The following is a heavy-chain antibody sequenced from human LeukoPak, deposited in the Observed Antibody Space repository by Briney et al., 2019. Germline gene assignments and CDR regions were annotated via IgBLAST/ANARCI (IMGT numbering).Heavy chain of an antibody. V-gene: IGHV3-9*01. CDR2: ISWNGGVI. J-gene: IGHJ4*02. D-gene: IGHD3-10*01. CDR1: GFKFGDYA. Sequence: GGSLRLSCAASGFKFGDYAMHWVRQAPGKGLEWVSGISWNGGVIDYADSVKGRFTISRDNAKNSLFLQMNSLRVEDTASYYCAKVRPPGSYYNLAIEYWGQGTLVTVST. CDR3: AKVRPPGSYYNLAIEY.